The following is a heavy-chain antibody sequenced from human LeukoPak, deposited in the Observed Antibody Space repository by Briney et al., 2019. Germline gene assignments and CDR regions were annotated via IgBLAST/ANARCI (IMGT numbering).Heavy chain of an antibody. J-gene: IGHJ4*02. CDR2: ISSNFNYI. V-gene: IGHV3-21*01. D-gene: IGHD6-13*01. CDR3: ARRNSDYSSSWYLNDY. CDR1: GFTFSTYS. Sequence: PGGSLRLSCAASGFTFSTYSMNWVRQAPGKGLEWVSSISSNFNYIHYADSVKGRFTISRDNAKNSLYLQMSSLRAEDTAVYYCARRNSDYSSSWYLNDYWGQGTLVTVSS.